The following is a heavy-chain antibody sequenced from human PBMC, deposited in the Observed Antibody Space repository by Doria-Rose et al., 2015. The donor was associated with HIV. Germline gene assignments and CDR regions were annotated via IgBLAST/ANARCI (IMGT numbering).Heavy chain of an antibody. CDR3: ARIKSSRWYHKYYFDF. Sequence: QVQLVQSGPVLVKPTETLTLTCTVSGVSLSSPGMGVSWIRQPPGKALEWLANIFSDDERSYKTSLKSRLTISRGTSKSQVVLTMTGMDPVDTATYYCARIKSSRWYHKYYFDFWGQGTLVTVSA. CDR1: GVSLSSPGMG. D-gene: IGHD6-13*01. J-gene: IGHJ4*02. V-gene: IGHV2-26*01. CDR2: IFSDDER.